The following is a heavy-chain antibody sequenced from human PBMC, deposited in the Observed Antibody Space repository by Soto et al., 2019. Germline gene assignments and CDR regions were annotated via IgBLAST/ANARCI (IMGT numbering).Heavy chain of an antibody. D-gene: IGHD3-10*02. CDR2: IIPILGIA. V-gene: IGHV1-69*02. Sequence: QVQLVQSGAEVKKPGSSVKVSCKASGGTFSSYTISWVRQAPGQGLEWMGRIIPILGIANYAQKFQGRVTITADKSTRTAYVELSSLRSEDTVVYYCGSAWGGVRGVTPFDSCGQGTLDTVSS. CDR1: GGTFSSYT. J-gene: IGHJ4*02. CDR3: GSAWGGVRGVTPFDS.